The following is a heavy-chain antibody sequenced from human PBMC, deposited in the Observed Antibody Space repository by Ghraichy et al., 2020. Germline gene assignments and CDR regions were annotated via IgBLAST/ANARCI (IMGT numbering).Heavy chain of an antibody. D-gene: IGHD6-6*01. CDR1: GFTFSNAW. V-gene: IGHV3-15*01. J-gene: IGHJ6*03. CDR2: IKSKTDGGTT. CDR3: TTSTFIAARLEDDYYYYMDV. Sequence: GGSLRLSCAASGFTFSNAWMSWVRQAPGKGLEWVGRIKSKTDGGTTDYAAPVKGGFTISRDDSKNTLYLQMNSLKTEDTAVYYCTTSTFIAARLEDDYYYYMDVWGKGTTVTVSS.